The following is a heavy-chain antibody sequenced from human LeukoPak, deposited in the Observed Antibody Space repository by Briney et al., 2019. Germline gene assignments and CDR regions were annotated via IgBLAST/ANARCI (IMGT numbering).Heavy chain of an antibody. CDR2: VSAYADNT. J-gene: IGHJ4*02. CDR1: GYTFTGYY. D-gene: IGHD1-26*01. CDR3: ARDCIGCHGFDS. V-gene: IGHV1-18*04. Sequence: ASVKVSCKASGYTFTGYYMHWVRQAPGQGLEWMGWVSAYADNTSYVQKFQGRVTMTTDTSTSTAYMELGSLRSDDTAVYYCARDCIGCHGFDSWGQGTLVTVSS.